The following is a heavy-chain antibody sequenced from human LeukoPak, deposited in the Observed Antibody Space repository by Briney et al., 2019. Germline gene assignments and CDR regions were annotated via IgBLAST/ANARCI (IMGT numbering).Heavy chain of an antibody. CDR3: AGHSGSYSWNAFDI. J-gene: IGHJ3*02. CDR2: INPNSGGT. D-gene: IGHD1-26*01. V-gene: IGHV1-2*02. CDR1: GYTFTGYY. Sequence: ASVKVSCKASGYTFTGYYMHWVRQAPGQGLEWMGWINPNSGGTNYAQKFQGRVTMTRDTSISTAYMELSRLRSDDTAVYYCAGHSGSYSWNAFDIWGQGTMVTVSS.